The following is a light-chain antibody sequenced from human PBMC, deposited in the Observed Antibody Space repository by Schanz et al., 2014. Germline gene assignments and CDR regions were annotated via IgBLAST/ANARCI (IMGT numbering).Light chain of an antibody. J-gene: IGLJ2*01. CDR1: NSNIGSNA. V-gene: IGLV1-44*01. Sequence: QSVLTQPPSASGTPGQRVTISCSGSNSNIGSNAVSWYQQLPGTAPKLLIEHNNQRPSGVPDRFSGSKSGTSASLATSGLQSEDEADYYCSSYRRTDTTYVVFGGGTKLTVL. CDR3: SSYRRTDTTYVV. CDR2: HNN.